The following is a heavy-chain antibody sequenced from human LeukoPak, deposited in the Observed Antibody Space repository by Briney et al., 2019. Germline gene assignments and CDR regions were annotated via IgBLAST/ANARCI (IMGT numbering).Heavy chain of an antibody. CDR3: ARDGNYYDSSGPADY. J-gene: IGHJ4*02. CDR2: VNSDGTGT. V-gene: IGHV3-74*01. CDR1: GFTFSSYW. Sequence: GGSLRLSCAASGFTFSSYWMHWVRQAPGKGLVWVSRVNSDGTGTTYADSVEGRFTISRDNAKNTLYLQMNSLRAEDTAVYYCARDGNYYDSSGPADYWGQGTLVTVSS. D-gene: IGHD3-22*01.